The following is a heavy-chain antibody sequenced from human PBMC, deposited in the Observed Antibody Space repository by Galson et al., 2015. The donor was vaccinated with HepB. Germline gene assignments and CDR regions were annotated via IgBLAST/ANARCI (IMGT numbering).Heavy chain of an antibody. CDR1: GYSFTNYW. CDR2: IDPSDSYT. D-gene: IGHD2-15*01. CDR3: ARRGASDFDY. V-gene: IGHV5-10-1*01. Sequence: QSGAEVKKSGESLRISCKGSGYSFTNYWISWVRQMPGEGLEWMGRIDPSDSYTNYSPSFQGHVTISVDKSITTAYLQWSSLTASDTAIYYCARRGASDFDYWGQGTLVTVSS. J-gene: IGHJ4*02.